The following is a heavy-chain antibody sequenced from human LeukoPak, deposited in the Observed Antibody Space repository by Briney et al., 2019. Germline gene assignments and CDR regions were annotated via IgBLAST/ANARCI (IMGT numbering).Heavy chain of an antibody. CDR1: GFTFDDYG. J-gene: IGHJ4*02. D-gene: IGHD3-10*01. V-gene: IGHV3-9*01. CDR2: ISRNSGSI. Sequence: GGSLRLSCAASGFTFDDYGMHWVRQAPGKGLEWVSGISRNSGSIGYGDSVKGRFTISRDNAKKSLYLQMNSLRAEDTALYYCARYYGSGSYYDYWGQGTLVTVSS. CDR3: ARYYGSGSYYDY.